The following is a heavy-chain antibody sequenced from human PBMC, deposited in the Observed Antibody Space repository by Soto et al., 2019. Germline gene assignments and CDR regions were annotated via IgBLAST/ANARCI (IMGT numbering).Heavy chain of an antibody. V-gene: IGHV3-23*01. Sequence: EVQLLESGGDLVQPGGSLRLSCAASGFTFSSYAMSWVRQAPGKGLEWVSTISGRGDDTYYTDSVKGRFTISRDNSQNTLYVDMNSLGAEDTAVYYCARAQPTYSSSYFDYWGQGTLVTVSS. CDR3: ARAQPTYSSSYFDY. J-gene: IGHJ4*02. CDR1: GFTFSSYA. CDR2: ISGRGDDT. D-gene: IGHD3-22*01.